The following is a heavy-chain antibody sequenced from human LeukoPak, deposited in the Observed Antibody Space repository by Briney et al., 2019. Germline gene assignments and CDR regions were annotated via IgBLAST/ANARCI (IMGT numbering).Heavy chain of an antibody. D-gene: IGHD5-18*01. J-gene: IGHJ6*03. Sequence: GGSLRLSCAASGFTFSSYGMSWVRQAPGKGLEWVSAISGSGGSTSYADSVKGRFTISRDNSKNTLYLQMNSLRAEDTAVYYCAKGSRPGYSYGPREYYYYMDVWGKGTTVTVSS. V-gene: IGHV3-23*01. CDR1: GFTFSSYG. CDR2: ISGSGGST. CDR3: AKGSRPGYSYGPREYYYYMDV.